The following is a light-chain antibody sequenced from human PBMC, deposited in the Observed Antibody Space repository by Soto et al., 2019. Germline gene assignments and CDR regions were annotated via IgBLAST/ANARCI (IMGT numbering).Light chain of an antibody. CDR2: GAS. CDR3: QQYNSYRT. V-gene: IGKV3-11*01. Sequence: EIVLTQSPATLSLSPGERATLSCRASQSVSSYLAWYQQKPGQAPRLLIYGASSRATGIPDRFSGSGSGTEFTLTISSLQPDDFATYYCQQYNSYRTFGQGTKVDIK. CDR1: QSVSSY. J-gene: IGKJ1*01.